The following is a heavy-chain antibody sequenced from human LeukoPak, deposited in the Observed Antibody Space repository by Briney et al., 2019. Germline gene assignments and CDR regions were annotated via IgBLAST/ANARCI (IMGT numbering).Heavy chain of an antibody. CDR1: GFTFSNYW. J-gene: IGHJ4*02. V-gene: IGHV3-74*01. Sequence: QPGGSLRLSCAASGFTFSNYWMHWFRQAPGKGLVWVSHINSDGSSTTYADSVKGRFTISRDNAKNTLYLQMNSLRAEDTAVYYCVRDRSGSPSVYWGQGTLVTVSS. CDR2: INSDGSST. CDR3: VRDRSGSPSVY. D-gene: IGHD6-6*01.